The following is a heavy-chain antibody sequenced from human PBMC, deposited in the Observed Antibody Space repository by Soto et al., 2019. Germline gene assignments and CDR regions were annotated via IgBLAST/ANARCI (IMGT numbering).Heavy chain of an antibody. CDR2: ISGSGGST. V-gene: IGHV3-23*01. J-gene: IGHJ4*02. CDR1: GFTFSSYA. D-gene: IGHD2-2*01. CDR3: AKDGVVVPAANGVDY. Sequence: GGSLRLSCAASGFTFSSYAMSWVRQAPGKGLEWVSAISGSGGSTYYADSVKGRFTISRDNSKNTLYLQMNSLRAEVTAVYYCAKDGVVVPAANGVDYWGQGTLVTVSS.